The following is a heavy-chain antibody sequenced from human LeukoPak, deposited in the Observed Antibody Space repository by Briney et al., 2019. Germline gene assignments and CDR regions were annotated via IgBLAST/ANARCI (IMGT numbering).Heavy chain of an antibody. CDR2: IYYSGGT. CDR3: ARNYGSGSYYDY. V-gene: IGHV4-59*01. D-gene: IGHD3-10*01. Sequence: SATLYLTCNVSGGSISSYDWSWIRQPPGQGLEWIGYIYYSGGTNYNPSLKSRVTISVDTSKNQCSLKLSSVTAADTAVYYCARNYGSGSYYDYWGQGTLVTVSS. CDR1: GGSISSYD. J-gene: IGHJ4*02.